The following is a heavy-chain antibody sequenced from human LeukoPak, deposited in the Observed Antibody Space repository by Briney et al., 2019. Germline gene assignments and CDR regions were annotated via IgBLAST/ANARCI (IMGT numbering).Heavy chain of an antibody. CDR1: GFTFSSYS. D-gene: IGHD5-24*01. CDR2: ISSTGSTI. CDR3: ARDLRAVGDGYNLNY. V-gene: IGHV3-48*04. J-gene: IGHJ4*02. Sequence: GGALRLSCEASGFTFSSYSLNWVRQAPGKGLEWVSYISSTGSTIYYADSVRGRFTISRDNAKNSLHLQMSSLRSEDTAVYYCARDLRAVGDGYNLNYWGQGTLVTVSS.